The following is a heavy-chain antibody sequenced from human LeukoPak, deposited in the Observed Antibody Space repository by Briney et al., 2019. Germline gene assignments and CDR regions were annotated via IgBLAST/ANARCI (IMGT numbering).Heavy chain of an antibody. Sequence: PGGSLRLSCAASGFSFSVYWMHWVRQAPGKGPEWISYIGGSGSTTYYADSVKGRFTISRDNAKNSLFLQMNSLRAEDTAVYYCARLRSPTDYWGQGTLVTVSS. CDR2: IGGSGSTT. D-gene: IGHD4-17*01. CDR3: ARLRSPTDY. V-gene: IGHV3-48*04. J-gene: IGHJ4*02. CDR1: GFSFSVYW.